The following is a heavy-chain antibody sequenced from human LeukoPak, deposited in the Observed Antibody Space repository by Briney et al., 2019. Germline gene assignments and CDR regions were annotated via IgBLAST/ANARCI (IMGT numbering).Heavy chain of an antibody. Sequence: ETLSLTCTVSGGSISSYYWSWIRQPAGKGLEWVGRIYTSGSTNYNPSLKSRVTMSVDTSKNQFSLKLSSVTAADTAVYYCTTSGYDGIDYWGQGTLVTVSS. CDR3: TTSGYDGIDY. J-gene: IGHJ4*02. V-gene: IGHV4-4*07. CDR1: GGSISSYY. D-gene: IGHD5-12*01. CDR2: IYTSGST.